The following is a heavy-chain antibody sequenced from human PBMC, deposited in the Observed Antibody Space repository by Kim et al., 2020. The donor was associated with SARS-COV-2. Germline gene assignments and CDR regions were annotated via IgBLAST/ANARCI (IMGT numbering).Heavy chain of an antibody. CDR1: GGSISSYY. CDR3: ARERGFGELLGADAFDI. J-gene: IGHJ3*02. D-gene: IGHD3-10*01. V-gene: IGHV4-59*01. CDR2: IYYSGST. Sequence: SETLSLTCTVSGGSISSYYWSWIRQPPGKGLEWIGYIYYSGSTNYNPSLKSRVTISVDTSKNQFSLKLSSVTAADTAVYYCARERGFGELLGADAFDIWGQGTMVTVSS.